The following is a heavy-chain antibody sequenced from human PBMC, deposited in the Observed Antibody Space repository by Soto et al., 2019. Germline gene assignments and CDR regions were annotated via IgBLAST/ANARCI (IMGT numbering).Heavy chain of an antibody. Sequence: SETLSLTCTVSGGSIGSGGYYWSWIRQHPGKGLEWIGYIYYSGSTYYNPSLKSRVTISVDTSKNQFSLKLSSVTAADTAVYYCARGARFLEWLSDRLGSWFDPWGQGTLVTVSS. CDR3: ARGARFLEWLSDRLGSWFDP. CDR1: GGSIGSGGYY. D-gene: IGHD3-3*01. V-gene: IGHV4-31*03. CDR2: IYYSGST. J-gene: IGHJ5*02.